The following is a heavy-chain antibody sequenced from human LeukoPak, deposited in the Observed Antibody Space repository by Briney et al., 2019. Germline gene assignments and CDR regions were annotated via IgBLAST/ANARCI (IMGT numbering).Heavy chain of an antibody. J-gene: IGHJ4*02. CDR1: GGSISSYY. V-gene: IGHV4-59*01. D-gene: IGHD3-16*02. CDR2: IYYSGST. Sequence: PSESVSLTCTVSGGSISSYYWSWIRQPPGKGLEWIGYIYYSGSTNYNPSLKSRVTISVDTSKNQFSLKLSSVTDADTAVYYCARAKYPGELSHWGQGTLVTVSS. CDR3: ARAKYPGELSH.